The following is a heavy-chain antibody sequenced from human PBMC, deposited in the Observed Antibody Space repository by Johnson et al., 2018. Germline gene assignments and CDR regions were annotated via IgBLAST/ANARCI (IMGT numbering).Heavy chain of an antibody. V-gene: IGHV3-49*03. D-gene: IGHD6-19*01. CDR1: GFTFGDYA. J-gene: IGHJ1*01. CDR2: IRSKAYGGTT. CDR3: TSGVPIAGAGTPGYFQH. Sequence: VQLVESGGGLVQPGRSLRLSCTASGFTFGDYAMSWFRQAPGKGLAWVGFIRSKAYGGTTEYAASVKGRFTISRDDSKSIADLQMNSLKTEDTAVYYCTSGVPIAGAGTPGYFQHWGQGTLVTVSS.